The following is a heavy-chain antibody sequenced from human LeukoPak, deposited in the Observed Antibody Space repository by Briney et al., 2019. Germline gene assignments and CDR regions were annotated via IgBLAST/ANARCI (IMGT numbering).Heavy chain of an antibody. CDR2: MNPNSGNT. CDR3: ARGNSSSWYFLDY. D-gene: IGHD6-13*01. Sequence: ASVKVSCKASGYTFTSYDINWVRQATGQGLEWMGWMNPNSGNTGYAQKFQGRVTITRNTSISTAYMELSSLRSEDTAVYYCARGNSSSWYFLDYWGQGTLVTVSS. CDR1: GYTFTSYD. V-gene: IGHV1-8*03. J-gene: IGHJ4*02.